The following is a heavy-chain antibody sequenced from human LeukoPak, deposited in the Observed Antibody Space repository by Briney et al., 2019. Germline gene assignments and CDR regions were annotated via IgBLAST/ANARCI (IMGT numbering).Heavy chain of an antibody. CDR1: GYTFTGYY. V-gene: IGHV1-69*13. J-gene: IGHJ3*02. Sequence: ASVKVSCKASGYTFTGYYMHWVRQAPGQGLEWMGGIIPIFGTANYAQKFQGRVTITADESTSTAYMELSSLRSEDTAVYYCARGNYYDSSGAIWGQGTMVTVSS. CDR2: IIPIFGTA. CDR3: ARGNYYDSSGAI. D-gene: IGHD3-22*01.